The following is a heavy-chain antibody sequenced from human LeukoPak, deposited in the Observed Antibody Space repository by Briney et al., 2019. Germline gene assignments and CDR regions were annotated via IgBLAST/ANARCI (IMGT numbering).Heavy chain of an antibody. V-gene: IGHV1-69*13. CDR3: ARAASGWYYFDY. D-gene: IGHD6-19*01. CDR2: IIPIFGTA. CDR1: GGTFSSYA. Sequence: ASVKVSCKASGGTFSSYAISWVRQAPGQGLEWMGGIIPIFGTANYAQKFQGRVTTTADESTSTAYMELSSLRSEDTAVYYCARAASGWYYFDYWGQGTLVTVSS. J-gene: IGHJ4*02.